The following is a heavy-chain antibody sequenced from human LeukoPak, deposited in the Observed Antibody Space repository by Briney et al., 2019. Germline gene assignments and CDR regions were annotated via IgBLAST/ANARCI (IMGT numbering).Heavy chain of an antibody. CDR3: AKGHDYGNYDDSFDI. CDR2: ISGGSDRT. V-gene: IGHV3-23*01. Sequence: GGSLRLSCVASGFTFSRHAMSWVRQAPGKGLEWVSSISGGSDRTYYGDSVKGRFTISRDNSKNTVFLQMNSLRVEDTAVYYCAKGHDYGNYDDSFDIWGHGTMVTVSS. CDR1: GFTFSRHA. D-gene: IGHD4-11*01. J-gene: IGHJ3*02.